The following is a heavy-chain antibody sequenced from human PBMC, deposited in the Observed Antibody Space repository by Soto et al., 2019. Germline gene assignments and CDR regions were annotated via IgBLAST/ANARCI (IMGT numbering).Heavy chain of an antibody. CDR2: RSGSGGGT. Sequence: GKGLEWVSARSGSGGGTYYADSVKGRFTISRDNSKNTRFLQMNSLRADDTAVYYFAFFFQAEDGIRSVRSVSAFLLNLSSDL. CDR3: AFFFQAEDGIRSVRSVSAFLLNLSSDL. D-gene: IGHD3-10*02. J-gene: IGHJ2*01. V-gene: IGHV3-23*01.